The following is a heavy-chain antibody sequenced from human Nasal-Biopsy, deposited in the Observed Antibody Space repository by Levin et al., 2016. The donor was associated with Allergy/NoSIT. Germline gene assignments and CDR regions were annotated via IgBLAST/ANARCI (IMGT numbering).Heavy chain of an antibody. Sequence: GGSLRLSCAASGFTFSNFDMHWVREAPGKGLEWVAGVSAAGNDKYYGDSVKGRFTISRDNSKNTLYLQMDSLRSEDTAVYYCARKVGYCGGGSCYLDYWGQGTLVTVSS. CDR2: VSAAGNDK. J-gene: IGHJ4*02. CDR1: GFTFSNFD. D-gene: IGHD2-15*01. CDR3: ARKVGYCGGGSCYLDY. V-gene: IGHV3-30*03.